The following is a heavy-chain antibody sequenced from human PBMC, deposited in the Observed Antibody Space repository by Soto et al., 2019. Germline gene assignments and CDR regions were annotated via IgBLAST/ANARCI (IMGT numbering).Heavy chain of an antibody. CDR2: IYYSGST. V-gene: IGHV4-30-4*01. J-gene: IGHJ5*02. Sequence: SETLSLTCTVSGGSISSGDYYWSWIRQPPGKCLEWIGYIYYSGSTYYNPSLKSRVTISVDTSKNQFSLKLSSVTAADTAVYYCARGRSRDYPTFDPWGQGTLVTVYS. CDR3: ARGRSRDYPTFDP. D-gene: IGHD4-17*01. CDR1: GGSISSGDYY.